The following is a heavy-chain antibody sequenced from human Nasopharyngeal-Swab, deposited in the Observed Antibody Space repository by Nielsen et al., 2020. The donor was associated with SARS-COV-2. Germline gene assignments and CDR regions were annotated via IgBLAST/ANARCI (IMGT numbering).Heavy chain of an antibody. D-gene: IGHD3-22*01. Sequence: ASVKVSCNASGYTFTSYDINWVRQATGQGLEWMGWMKPNSGNTGYAQKFQGRVTMTRNTSISTAYMELSSLRSEDTAVYYCARDYLWSSGYVFDYWGQGTLVTVSS. CDR1: GYTFTSYD. CDR3: ARDYLWSSGYVFDY. CDR2: MKPNSGNT. V-gene: IGHV1-8*01. J-gene: IGHJ4*02.